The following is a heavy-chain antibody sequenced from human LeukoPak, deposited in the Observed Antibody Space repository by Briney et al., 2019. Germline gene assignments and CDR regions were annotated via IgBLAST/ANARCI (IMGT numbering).Heavy chain of an antibody. CDR3: ARAPDYSSSSPDYFDY. CDR1: GGSISSYY. D-gene: IGHD6-6*01. J-gene: IGHJ4*02. Sequence: SETLSLTCTVSGGSISSYYWGWIRQPPGKGLEWIGYIYYSGSTNYNPSLKSRVTISVDTSKNQFSLKLSSVTAADTAVYYCARAPDYSSSSPDYFDYWGQGTLVTVSS. V-gene: IGHV4-59*01. CDR2: IYYSGST.